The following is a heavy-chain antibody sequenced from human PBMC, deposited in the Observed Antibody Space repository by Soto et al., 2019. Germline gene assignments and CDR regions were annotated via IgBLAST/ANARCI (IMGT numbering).Heavy chain of an antibody. Sequence: PGGSLRLSCAASGFTFNSYGIHWVRQAPGKGLEWVAVISYDGINKYYGDSVKGRFTISRDISKNTLFLQMNSLRAEDTAVYYCAKDRYYFDNSGYYYYFDDWGQGSLVTV. D-gene: IGHD3-22*01. J-gene: IGHJ4*02. CDR1: GFTFNSYG. CDR2: ISYDGINK. V-gene: IGHV3-30*18. CDR3: AKDRYYFDNSGYYYYFDD.